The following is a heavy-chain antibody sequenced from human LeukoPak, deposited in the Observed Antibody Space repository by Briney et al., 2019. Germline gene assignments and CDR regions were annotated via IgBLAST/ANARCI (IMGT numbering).Heavy chain of an antibody. Sequence: GASVKVSCKASGGTFSSYAISWVRQAPGQGLEWMGGIIPIFGTANYAQKFQGRVTITADKSTSTAYMELSSLRSEDTAVYYCARSSGSYLHNWFDPWGQGTLVTVSS. CDR3: ARSSGSYLHNWFDP. D-gene: IGHD1-26*01. V-gene: IGHV1-69*06. J-gene: IGHJ5*02. CDR2: IIPIFGTA. CDR1: GGTFSSYA.